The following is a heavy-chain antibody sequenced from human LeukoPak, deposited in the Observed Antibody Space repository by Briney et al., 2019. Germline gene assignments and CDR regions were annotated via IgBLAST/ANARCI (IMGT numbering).Heavy chain of an antibody. CDR2: ISSNGSTI. V-gene: IGHV3-11*04. CDR3: ARSSIGVIAVASPLNY. Sequence: GGSLRLSCAASGFTFSSYWMSWIRQAPGKGLEWVSYISSNGSTIYYADSVKGRFTISRDNAKNSLYLQMNSLRAEDTAVYYCARSSIGVIAVASPLNYWGQGTLVTVSS. D-gene: IGHD6-19*01. J-gene: IGHJ4*02. CDR1: GFTFSSYW.